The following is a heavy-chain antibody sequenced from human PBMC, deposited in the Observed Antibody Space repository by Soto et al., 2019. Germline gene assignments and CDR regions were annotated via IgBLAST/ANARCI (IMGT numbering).Heavy chain of an antibody. CDR3: ARRPDILTGFDY. CDR2: IYHSGST. V-gene: IGHV4-4*02. D-gene: IGHD3-9*01. Sequence: GSLRLSCAVSGGSISSSNWWSWVRQPPGKGLEWIGEIYHSGSTNYNPSLKSRVTISEDKSKNQFSLKLSSVTAADTAVYYCARRPDILTGFDYWGQGTLVTVSS. J-gene: IGHJ4*02. CDR1: GGSISSSNW.